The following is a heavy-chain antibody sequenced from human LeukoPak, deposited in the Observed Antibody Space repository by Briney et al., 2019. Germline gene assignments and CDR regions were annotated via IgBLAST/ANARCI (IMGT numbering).Heavy chain of an antibody. V-gene: IGHV3-74*03. CDR1: GFTFSTSW. J-gene: IGHJ4*02. CDR2: INGDGSEI. D-gene: IGHD5-12*01. CDR3: VYGKGYRLDY. Sequence: PGGSLRLSCAASGFTFSTSWMFWVRQGPGKGLVWVSQINGDGSEIKYADSVKGRFTISRDNAKNTVDLQMNSLRVEDTAVYYCVYGKGYRLDYWGQGIPVTVSS.